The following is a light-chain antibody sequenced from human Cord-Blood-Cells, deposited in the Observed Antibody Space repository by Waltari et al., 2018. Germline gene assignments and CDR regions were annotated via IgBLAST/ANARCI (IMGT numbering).Light chain of an antibody. Sequence: QSALTQPASVSGSPGQSITISCTGTSSEVGSYNLVSWYQQHPGKAPKLMIYEVSKRPSGVSYRFSGSKSGNTASLTISGLQAEDEADYYCCSYAGSRVFGGGTKLTVL. CDR1: SSEVGSYNL. J-gene: IGLJ3*02. CDR3: CSYAGSRV. V-gene: IGLV2-23*02. CDR2: EVS.